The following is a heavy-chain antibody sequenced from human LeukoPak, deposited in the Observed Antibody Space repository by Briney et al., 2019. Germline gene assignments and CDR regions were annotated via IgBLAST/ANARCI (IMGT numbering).Heavy chain of an antibody. Sequence: SETLSLTCAVYGGSFSGYYWSWIRQPPGKGLEWIGEINHSGSTNYNLSLKSRVTISVDTSKNQFSLKLSSVTAADTAVYYCARGGIAAAGTDLDYWGQGTLVTVSS. CDR1: GGSFSGYY. CDR3: ARGGIAAAGTDLDY. V-gene: IGHV4-34*01. J-gene: IGHJ4*02. CDR2: INHSGST. D-gene: IGHD6-13*01.